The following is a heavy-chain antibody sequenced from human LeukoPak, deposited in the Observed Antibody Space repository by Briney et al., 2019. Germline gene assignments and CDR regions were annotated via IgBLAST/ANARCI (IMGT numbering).Heavy chain of an antibody. CDR1: GYTFTGYY. Sequence: ASVKVSCKASGYTFTGYYMHWVRQAPGQGLEWMGWINPNRGGTNYAQKFQGRVTMTRDTSISTAYMELSRLRSDDTAVYYCARGVVDWNGVFDYWGQGTLVTVSS. CDR2: INPNRGGT. J-gene: IGHJ4*02. D-gene: IGHD1-1*01. V-gene: IGHV1-2*02. CDR3: ARGVVDWNGVFDY.